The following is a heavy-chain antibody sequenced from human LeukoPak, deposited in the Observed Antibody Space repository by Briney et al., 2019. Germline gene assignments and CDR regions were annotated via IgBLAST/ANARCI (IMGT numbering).Heavy chain of an antibody. CDR1: GASISSVGYY. Sequence: SQTLSLTCPVSGASISSVGYYWSRIRQHPGKGLEWIGYISYSGSPYYNPSLKSRVTISVDTSRNQFSLKLSSVTAADTAVYYCARGPHCSSTSCYSEYFHHWGQGTLVTVSS. J-gene: IGHJ1*01. CDR3: ARGPHCSSTSCYSEYFHH. D-gene: IGHD2-2*01. V-gene: IGHV4-31*03. CDR2: ISYSGSP.